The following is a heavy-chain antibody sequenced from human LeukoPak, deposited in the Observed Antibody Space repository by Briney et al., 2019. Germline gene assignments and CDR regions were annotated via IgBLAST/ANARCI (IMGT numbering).Heavy chain of an antibody. V-gene: IGHV3-23*01. J-gene: IGHJ4*02. CDR3: AKRGETATKGLDS. CDR2: ISERTGST. D-gene: IGHD5-24*01. Sequence: GGSLRLSCAASGFTFSRYAMSWVRQAPGKGLEWVSGISERTGSTSYADSVKGRFTISRDNSKNTLSLQMNSLRAEDTAVYYCAKRGETATKGLDSWGQGTLVTVSS. CDR1: GFTFSRYA.